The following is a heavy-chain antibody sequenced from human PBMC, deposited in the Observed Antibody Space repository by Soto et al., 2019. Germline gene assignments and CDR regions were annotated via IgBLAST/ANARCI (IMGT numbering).Heavy chain of an antibody. Sequence: PSETLSLTCAVSGGSISSGGYSWSWIRQPPGKGLELIGYIYHSGSTYYNPSLKSRVTISVDRSKNQFSLKLSSVTAADTAVYYCARAPPGDSRSPSWFHXWGQGTLVTVSX. CDR1: GGSISSGGYS. D-gene: IGHD6-6*01. V-gene: IGHV4-30-2*01. J-gene: IGHJ5*02. CDR2: IYHSGST. CDR3: ARAPPGDSRSPSWFHX.